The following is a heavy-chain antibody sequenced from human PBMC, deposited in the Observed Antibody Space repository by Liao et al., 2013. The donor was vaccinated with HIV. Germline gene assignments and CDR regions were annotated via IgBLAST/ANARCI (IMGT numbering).Heavy chain of an antibody. CDR1: GGSLKNYY. Sequence: QVQLQESGPGLVKTSETLSLTCTVSGGSLKNYYWSWIRQPAGKGLEWIGRIYISGTTNYNPSLKSRVTMSVDTSKNQFSLKINSVTAADTAVYYCARDVAAAGTGYMDVWGKGTAVTVSS. V-gene: IGHV4-4*07. CDR2: IYISGTT. J-gene: IGHJ6*03. CDR3: ARDVAAAGTGYMDV. D-gene: IGHD6-13*01.